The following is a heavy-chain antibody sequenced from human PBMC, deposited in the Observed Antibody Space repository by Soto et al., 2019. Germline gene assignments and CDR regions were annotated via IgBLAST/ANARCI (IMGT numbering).Heavy chain of an antibody. CDR3: ARGPLRWSKKWWFDP. CDR2: ISAYNGNT. V-gene: IGHV1-18*01. CDR1: GYTFTSYG. Sequence: ASVKVSCKASGYTFTSYGISWVRQAPGQGLEWMGWISAYNGNTNYAQKLQGRVTMTRNTSISTAYMELSSLRSEDTAVYYCARGPLRWSKKWWFDPWGQGTLVTVSS. J-gene: IGHJ5*02. D-gene: IGHD4-17*01.